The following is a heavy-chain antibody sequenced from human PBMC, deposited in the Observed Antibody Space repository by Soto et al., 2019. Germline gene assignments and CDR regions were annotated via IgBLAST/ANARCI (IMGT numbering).Heavy chain of an antibody. V-gene: IGHV1-69*01. D-gene: IGHD3-10*01. CDR3: ARDRARYYGSEGRCGY. CDR1: GGTFSSYA. Sequence: QVQLVQSGAEVKKPRSSVKVSCKASGGTFSSYAISWVRQAPGQGLEWMGGIIPIFGTANYAQKFQGRVTITADESTSTAYMELSSLRSEDTAVYYCARDRARYYGSEGRCGYWGQGTLVTVSS. CDR2: IIPIFGTA. J-gene: IGHJ4*02.